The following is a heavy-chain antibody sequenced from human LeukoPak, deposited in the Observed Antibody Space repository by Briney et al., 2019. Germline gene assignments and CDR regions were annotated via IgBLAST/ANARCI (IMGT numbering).Heavy chain of an antibody. CDR1: GYTLTGYY. Sequence: ASVKVSCKASGYTLTGYYMHWVRQTPGQGLEWMGWINPNSGGTNYAQKFQGRVTMTRDTSISTAYMELSRLRSDDTAVYYCARDLLVSGYCSGGSCYGFDYWGQGTLVTVSS. CDR3: ARDLLVSGYCSGGSCYGFDY. CDR2: INPNSGGT. V-gene: IGHV1-2*02. D-gene: IGHD2-15*01. J-gene: IGHJ4*02.